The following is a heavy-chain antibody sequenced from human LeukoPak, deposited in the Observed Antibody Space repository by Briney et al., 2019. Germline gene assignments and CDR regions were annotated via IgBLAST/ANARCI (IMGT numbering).Heavy chain of an antibody. CDR3: VRPGTGFDY. Sequence: GGSLRLSCAASGFTFSSYAMHWVRQAPGKGLEWVAVISYDGSNKYYADSVKGRFTISRDNSKNTLYLQMNSLRAEDTAVYYCVRPGTGFDYWGQGTLVTVSS. V-gene: IGHV3-30*04. CDR2: ISYDGSNK. J-gene: IGHJ4*02. CDR1: GFTFSSYA.